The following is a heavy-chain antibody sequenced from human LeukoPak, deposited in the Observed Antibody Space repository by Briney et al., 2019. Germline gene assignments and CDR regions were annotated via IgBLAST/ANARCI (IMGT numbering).Heavy chain of an antibody. CDR2: ISYSGGAQK. J-gene: IGHJ6*02. CDR3: AKHYYDSRGHYYGMDV. D-gene: IGHD3-22*01. V-gene: IGHV3-30*04. CDR1: GFTFSSYA. Sequence: GRSLRLSCEAFGFTFSSYAMHWVRQAPGKGLEWVAVISYSGGAQKFYADSVNGRFTISRDNSKNTLLLQMDSLRPDDTAVYYCAKHYYDSRGHYYGMDVWGPGTTVTVSS.